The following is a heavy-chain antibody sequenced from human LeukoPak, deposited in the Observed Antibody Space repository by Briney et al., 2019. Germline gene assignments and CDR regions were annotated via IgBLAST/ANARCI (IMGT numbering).Heavy chain of an antibody. Sequence: SQTLSLTCAISGDSVSSNSADWDWIRQSPSRGLEWLGRTYYRSKWYNDYAVSVKSRITINTGTSKNQFSLQLNSVTPEDTAVYYCARNWPWFDPWGQGTLVTVSS. CDR1: GDSVSSNSAD. CDR2: TYYRSKWYN. J-gene: IGHJ5*02. V-gene: IGHV6-1*01. CDR3: ARNWPWFDP.